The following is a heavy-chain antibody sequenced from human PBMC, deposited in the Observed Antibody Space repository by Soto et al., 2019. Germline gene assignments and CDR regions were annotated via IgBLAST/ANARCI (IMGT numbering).Heavy chain of an antibody. CDR2: TYYRSKWYS. J-gene: IGHJ3*02. V-gene: IGHV6-1*01. D-gene: IGHD6-13*01. CDR3: ARGKNSTFDI. Sequence: QVQLQQSGPGLVKPSQTLSITCAISGDSVSTYGVAWHWLRLSPSRGLEWLGRTYYRSKWYSDYALYVKSRITINPNTTKNQFPLHLNSVTPEDTALYYCARGKNSTFDIWGQGTMVTVSS. CDR1: GDSVSTYGVA.